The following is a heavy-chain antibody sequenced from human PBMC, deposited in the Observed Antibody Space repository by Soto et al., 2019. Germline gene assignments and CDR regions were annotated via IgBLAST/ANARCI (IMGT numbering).Heavy chain of an antibody. CDR3: ARDQLYYNDISGRPLNAFDV. Sequence: PGGSLGLSCAASGFTFRNYGMNWVRQAPGKGLEWVSYIGIGSSTTYYADSVKGRFTISRDNAKNSLYLQMNSLRAEDTAVYYCARDQLYYNDISGRPLNAFDVWGQGTMVTVSS. CDR2: IGIGSSTT. D-gene: IGHD3-22*01. V-gene: IGHV3-48*01. CDR1: GFTFRNYG. J-gene: IGHJ3*01.